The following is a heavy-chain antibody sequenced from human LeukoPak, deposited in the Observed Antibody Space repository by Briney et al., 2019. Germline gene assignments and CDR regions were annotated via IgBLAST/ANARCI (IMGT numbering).Heavy chain of an antibody. D-gene: IGHD5-18*01. CDR2: INHSGST. Sequence: SETLSLTCAVYGGSFSGYYWSWIRQPPGKGLEWIGEINHSGSTNYNPSLKSRVTISVDTSKNQFSLKLSSVTAADTAVYYCARGKRGYSYGYGYYFDYWGQGTLVTVSS. CDR1: GGSFSGYY. CDR3: ARGKRGYSYGYGYYFDY. V-gene: IGHV4-34*01. J-gene: IGHJ4*02.